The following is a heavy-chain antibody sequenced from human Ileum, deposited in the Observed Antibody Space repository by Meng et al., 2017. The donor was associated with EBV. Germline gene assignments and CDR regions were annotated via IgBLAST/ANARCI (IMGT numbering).Heavy chain of an antibody. CDR1: GFIFSTFA. CDR2: RPNDGNTK. CDR3: ASKSEGYDH. Sequence: GGGLSQSWRSSSHSVSASGFIFSTFALPGGPQVQGKGLGWVAVRPNDGNTKECAAFVKGRFTNSRDNSKNTMYIKTNSLRGEGTAVYYCASKSEGYDHWGQGTLVTVSS. V-gene: IGHV3-30*14. J-gene: IGHJ4*02. D-gene: IGHD5-12*01.